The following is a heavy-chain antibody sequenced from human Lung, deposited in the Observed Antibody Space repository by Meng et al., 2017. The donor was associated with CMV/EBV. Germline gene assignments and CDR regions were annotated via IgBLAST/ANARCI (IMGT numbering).Heavy chain of an antibody. Sequence: GGSXRLXXAASGFTFDTYGMHWVRQAPGKGLEWLAFIRHDGSNKFYGDSVKGRFTVSRDNSKNTLYLQMNSLGAEETAIYYCAKDQLLFGGPNAYFDDWGQGXLVTVSS. CDR3: AKDQLLFGGPNAYFDD. D-gene: IGHD3-16*01. CDR1: GFTFDTYG. J-gene: IGHJ4*02. V-gene: IGHV3-30*02. CDR2: IRHDGSNK.